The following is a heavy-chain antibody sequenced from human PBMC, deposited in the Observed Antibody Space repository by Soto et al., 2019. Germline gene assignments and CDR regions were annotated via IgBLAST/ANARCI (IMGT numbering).Heavy chain of an antibody. CDR3: ARHGMEIHRWFDP. D-gene: IGHD1-7*01. V-gene: IGHV4-39*01. J-gene: IGHJ5*02. Sequence: SETLSLTCTVSGGSITSTAYHWGWIRQSPGKGLEWIGSIYYSGNTYYNPSLKSRVTMSVDTSRNQFSLKLSSVTATDTAIYYCARHGMEIHRWFDPWGQGTLVTVSS. CDR1: GGSITSTAYH. CDR2: IYYSGNT.